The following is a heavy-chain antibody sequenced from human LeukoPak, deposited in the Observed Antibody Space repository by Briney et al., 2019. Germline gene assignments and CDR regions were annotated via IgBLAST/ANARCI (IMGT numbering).Heavy chain of an antibody. CDR2: INPNSGDT. CDR1: GYTFTVYH. D-gene: IGHD2-2*01. J-gene: IGHJ4*02. V-gene: IGHV1-2*06. CDR3: ARDYCSSTSCLFDY. Sequence: ASVTVSFTASGYTFTVYHMHWVRQAPGQGLEWMGRINPNSGDTNNAQKFQGRVTMTRDTSISTAYMDLSRLTSDDTAVYYCARDYCSSTSCLFDYWGQGTLVTVSS.